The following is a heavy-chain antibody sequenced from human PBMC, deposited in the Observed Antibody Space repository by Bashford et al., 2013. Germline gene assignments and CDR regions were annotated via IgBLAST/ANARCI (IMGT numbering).Heavy chain of an antibody. V-gene: IGHV1-18*01. CDR1: GYTFTSYG. D-gene: IGHD2-8*01. J-gene: IGHJ4*02. CDR3: ARELEGYCTNGVCRIIDY. CDR2: ISAYNGNT. Sequence: VASVKVSCKASGYTFTSYGISWVRQAPGQGLEWMGWISAYNGNTNYAQKLQGRVTMTTDTSTSTAYMELRSLRSDDTAVYYCARELEGYCTNGVCRIIDYWGQGTLVTVSS.